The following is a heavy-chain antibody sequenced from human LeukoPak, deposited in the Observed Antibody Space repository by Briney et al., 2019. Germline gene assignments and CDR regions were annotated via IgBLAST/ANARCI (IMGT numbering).Heavy chain of an antibody. V-gene: IGHV1-69*13. J-gene: IGHJ4*02. CDR2: IIPIFGTA. Sequence: SVNVSCEASLGTFSSYAMSWVRQAPGQGFECMGGIIPIFGTANYAQTLQGRVTTTAEESTSTAYMVQRNLRAEYTGVCCCSRGRNDSSGSLDNWGQGKLVTVSS. CDR3: SRGRNDSSGSLDN. CDR1: LGTFSSYA. D-gene: IGHD3-22*01.